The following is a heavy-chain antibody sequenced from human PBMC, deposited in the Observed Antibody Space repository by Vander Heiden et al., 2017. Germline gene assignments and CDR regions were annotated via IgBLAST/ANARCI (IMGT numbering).Heavy chain of an antibody. J-gene: IGHJ4*02. CDR3: ARRTLDGGRPYHF. V-gene: IGHV5-51*01. CDR2: VYPGDSET. CDR1: GYSFTNYW. D-gene: IGHD2-21*01. Sequence: EVPLVHSGAELQKPGESLKISCQASGYSFTNYWIAWVRQLPGKGLEWLGMVYPGDSETRYSPSFQGPVTISADKSTNTAYLQWSSLKASDTAMYYCARRTLDGGRPYHFWGQGTLVTVSS.